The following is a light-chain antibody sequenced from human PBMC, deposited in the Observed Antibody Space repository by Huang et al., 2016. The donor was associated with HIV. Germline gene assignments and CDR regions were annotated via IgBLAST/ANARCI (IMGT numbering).Light chain of an antibody. J-gene: IGKJ2*01. Sequence: DIVMTQSPDSLAVSLGERATINCKSSQSLLYNSNNKNYLAWYQQKPGQPPNLLSYWASTRKSGVPYRFSGSWSETYFTLTISSLQAEDVAVYYCQQHYSSPPTFGQGTKLEIK. CDR3: QQHYSSPPT. V-gene: IGKV4-1*01. CDR2: WAS. CDR1: QSLLYNSNNKNY.